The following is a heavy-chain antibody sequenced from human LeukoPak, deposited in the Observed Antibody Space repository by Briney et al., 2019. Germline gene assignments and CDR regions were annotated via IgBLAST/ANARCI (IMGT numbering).Heavy chain of an antibody. D-gene: IGHD3-9*01. Sequence: GGSLRLSCAASGFTFDDYGMSWVRQAPGRGLEWVSGINWNGGSTGYADSVKGRFTISRDNAKNSLYLQMNSLRAEDTALYYCARGHDILTGEYYMDVWSKGTTVTVSS. CDR2: INWNGGST. CDR3: ARGHDILTGEYYMDV. CDR1: GFTFDDYG. J-gene: IGHJ6*03. V-gene: IGHV3-20*04.